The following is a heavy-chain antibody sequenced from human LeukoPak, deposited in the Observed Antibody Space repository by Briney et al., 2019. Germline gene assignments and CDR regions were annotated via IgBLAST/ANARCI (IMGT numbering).Heavy chain of an antibody. CDR3: ARDPQQLVPFGV. D-gene: IGHD6-13*01. CDR1: GGTFISYA. CDR2: IIPILGIA. Sequence: SVNVSCKASGGTFISYAISWVRQAPGQGLEWMGRIIPILGIANYAQKFQGRVTITADKSTSTAYMELSSLRSEDTAVYYCARDPQQLVPFGVWGQGTTVTVSS. J-gene: IGHJ6*02. V-gene: IGHV1-69*04.